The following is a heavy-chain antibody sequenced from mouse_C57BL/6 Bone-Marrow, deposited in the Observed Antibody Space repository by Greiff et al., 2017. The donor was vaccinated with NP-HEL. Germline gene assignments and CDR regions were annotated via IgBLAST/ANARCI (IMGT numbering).Heavy chain of an antibody. J-gene: IGHJ2*01. CDR1: GFSLTSYA. D-gene: IGHD1-1*01. Sequence: QVQLKESGPGLVAPSQSLSITCTVSGFSLTSYAISWVRQPPGKGLAWLGVIWTGGGTNYTSALKSRLSISKDNSKSQVYSKMNSLQTDDTARYYCARYSQDIYYGDYFDYWGQGTTLTVSS. CDR2: IWTGGGT. V-gene: IGHV2-9-1*01. CDR3: ARYSQDIYYGDYFDY.